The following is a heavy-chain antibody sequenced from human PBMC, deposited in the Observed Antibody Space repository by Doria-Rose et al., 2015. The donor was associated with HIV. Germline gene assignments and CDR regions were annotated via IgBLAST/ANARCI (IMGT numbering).Heavy chain of an antibody. CDR1: GGSFSGYY. CDR3: ARGLLRGGWNDVDYYYGMDV. CDR2: TNHSGST. Sequence: QVQLQESGAGLVKPSETLSLTCAVFGGSFSGYYWSLIRQPPGKGLEWIEETNHSGSTNYKTSLKSRVTISLDTSKNLFSADTAVYYCARGLLRGGWNDVDYYYGMDVWGQGTTVTVSS. V-gene: IGHV4-34*01. D-gene: IGHD1-1*01. J-gene: IGHJ6*02.